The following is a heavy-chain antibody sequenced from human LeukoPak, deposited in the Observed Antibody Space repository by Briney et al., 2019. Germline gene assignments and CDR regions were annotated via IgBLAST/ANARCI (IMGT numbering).Heavy chain of an antibody. D-gene: IGHD3-16*02. CDR1: GFTVSSNY. V-gene: IGHV3-53*01. CDR2: ISSGGST. CDR3: ARDRRTGRLGELSLDPCFDY. Sequence: GGSLRLSCAASGFTVSSNYMSWVRQAPGKGLEWVSVISSGGSTYYADSVKGRFTISRDNSKNTLYLQMNSLRAEDTAVYYCARDRRTGRLGELSLDPCFDYWGQGTLVTVSS. J-gene: IGHJ4*02.